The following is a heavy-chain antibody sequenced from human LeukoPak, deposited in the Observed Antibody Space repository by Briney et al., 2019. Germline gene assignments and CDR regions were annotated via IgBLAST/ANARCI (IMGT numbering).Heavy chain of an antibody. CDR2: IPYKGSNK. D-gene: IGHD3-22*01. V-gene: IGHV3-30*18. CDR3: AKDRLPDSPRYYYDSSGYYGFVY. CDR1: RFTPSSYD. J-gene: IGHJ4*02. Sequence: AGSPRPPCTASRFTPSSYDMHWLRHPPAKPLHSLADIPYKGSNKNHPDPVKRRFTTSRDNPKNTQYLQMNSLRAEDTAVYYCAKDRLPDSPRYYYDSSGYYGFVYWGQGTLVTVSS.